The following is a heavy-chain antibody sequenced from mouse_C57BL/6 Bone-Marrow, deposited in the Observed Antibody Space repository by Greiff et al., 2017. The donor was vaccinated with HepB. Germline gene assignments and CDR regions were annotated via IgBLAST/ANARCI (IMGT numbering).Heavy chain of an antibody. J-gene: IGHJ1*03. V-gene: IGHV1-52*01. CDR3: ARRSGSYWYFDV. CDR2: IDPSDSET. D-gene: IGHD1-1*01. Sequence: QVQLQQPGAELVRPGSSVKLSCKASGYTFTSYWMHWVKQRPIQGLEWIGNIDPSDSETHYNQKFKDKATLTVYKSSSTAYMQLSSLTSEDSAVYYCARRSGSYWYFDVWGTGTTVTVSS. CDR1: GYTFTSYW.